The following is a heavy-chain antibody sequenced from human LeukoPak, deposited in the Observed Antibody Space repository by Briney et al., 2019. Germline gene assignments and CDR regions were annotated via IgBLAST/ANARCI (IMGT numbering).Heavy chain of an antibody. CDR1: GFTFSSNG. CDR3: AKVGYYDSSGEIDY. J-gene: IGHJ4*02. Sequence: GGTLRLSCAASGFTFSSNGMSWVRQAPGKGLERVSSISGSGGNTYYAASVKGRFTISRDNSKNTLYLQMNSLRAEDTAVYYCAKVGYYDSSGEIDYWGQGTLVTVSS. V-gene: IGHV3-23*01. CDR2: ISGSGGNT. D-gene: IGHD3-22*01.